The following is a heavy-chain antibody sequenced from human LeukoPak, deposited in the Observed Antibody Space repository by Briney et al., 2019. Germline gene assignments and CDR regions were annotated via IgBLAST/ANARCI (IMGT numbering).Heavy chain of an antibody. CDR1: GGSFSGYY. V-gene: IGHV4-34*01. D-gene: IGHD3-10*02. Sequence: SETLSLTCAVYGGSFSGYYWSWIRQPPGKGLEWNGEINHSGSINYNPSLKSRVTISVDTSKNQFSLKLSSVTAADTAVYYCARGGYYYGRFSDYWGQGTLVTVSS. CDR2: INHSGSI. J-gene: IGHJ4*02. CDR3: ARGGYYYGRFSDY.